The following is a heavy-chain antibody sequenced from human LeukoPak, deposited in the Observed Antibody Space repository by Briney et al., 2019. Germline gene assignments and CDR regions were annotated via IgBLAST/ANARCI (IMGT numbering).Heavy chain of an antibody. V-gene: IGHV3-30*02. D-gene: IGHD6-6*01. CDR2: IRHDGSNK. CDR1: GFTFSSYG. Sequence: PGGSLRLSCAASGFTFSSYGMHWVRQAPGKGLEWVAFIRHDGSNKYYADSVKGRFTISRDNSKNTLYLQMNSLRAEDTAVYYCAKDLREYTSSPRNAFHIWGQGTMVTVSS. CDR3: AKDLREYTSSPRNAFHI. J-gene: IGHJ3*02.